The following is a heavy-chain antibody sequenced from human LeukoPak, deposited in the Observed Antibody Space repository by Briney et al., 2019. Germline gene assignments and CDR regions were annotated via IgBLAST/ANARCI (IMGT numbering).Heavy chain of an antibody. CDR3: AMGGSYWSDSYFDY. J-gene: IGHJ4*02. V-gene: IGHV3-23*01. Sequence: GGSLRLSCTASGFTFGDYAMSWVRQAPGKGLEWVSGISGSGSSTYYADSVKGRFTISRDNSKSTLYLQMNSLRAEDTAVYYCAMGGSYWSDSYFDYWGQGTLVTASS. CDR1: GFTFGDYA. D-gene: IGHD1-26*01. CDR2: ISGSGSST.